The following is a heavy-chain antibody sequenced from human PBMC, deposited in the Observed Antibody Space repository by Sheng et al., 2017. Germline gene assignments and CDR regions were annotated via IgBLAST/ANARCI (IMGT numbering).Heavy chain of an antibody. CDR3: AREAYYGSESYYNVWYFDY. Sequence: QVQLQESGPGLVKPSETLSLTWHCLCWAPSVTTTGVGSGSPQGRTGVIGNIYNSGSTNYNPSLKSRVTISIDTSKKQFSLKLISVTAADTAVYYCAREAYYGSESYYNVWYFDYWGQGTPVTVSS. CDR2: IYNSGST. CDR1: WAPSVTTT. J-gene: IGHJ4*02. V-gene: IGHV4-59*01. D-gene: IGHD3-10*01.